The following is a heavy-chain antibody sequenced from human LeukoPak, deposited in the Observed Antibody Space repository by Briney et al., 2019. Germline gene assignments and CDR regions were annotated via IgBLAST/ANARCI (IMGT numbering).Heavy chain of an antibody. CDR2: ISPSGGST. CDR1: GYTFTSNY. D-gene: IGHD3-16*01. J-gene: IGHJ4*02. CDR3: ARGSYGDY. V-gene: IGHV1-46*01. Sequence: EASVKVSCKAFGYTFTSNYMHWVRQAPGQGPEWMGVISPSGGSTTYAQKFQGRVTLTRDMSTSTDYLELSSLRSEDTAVYYCARGSYGDYWGQGTLVTVSS.